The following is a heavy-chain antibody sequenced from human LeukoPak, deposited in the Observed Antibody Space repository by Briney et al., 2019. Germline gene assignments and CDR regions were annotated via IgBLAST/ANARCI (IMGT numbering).Heavy chain of an antibody. Sequence: SVKVSCKASGGTFSSYAISWVRQAPGQGLEWMGGIIPIFGTANYAQKSQGRVTITADESTSTAYMELSSLRSEDTAVYYCARSTYYYDGSGLHFDYWGQGTLVTVSS. CDR1: GGTFSSYA. D-gene: IGHD3-22*01. J-gene: IGHJ4*02. CDR2: IIPIFGTA. V-gene: IGHV1-69*13. CDR3: ARSTYYYDGSGLHFDY.